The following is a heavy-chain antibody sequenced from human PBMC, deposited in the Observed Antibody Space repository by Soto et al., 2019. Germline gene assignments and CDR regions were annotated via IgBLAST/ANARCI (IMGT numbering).Heavy chain of an antibody. J-gene: IGHJ4*02. V-gene: IGHV3-15*01. CDR1: GFTFSNAW. CDR2: IKSKTDDGAT. Sequence: EVQLVESGGGLVKPGGSLRLSCAASGFTFSNAWMSWVRQAPGKGLEWVGRIKSKTDDGATDYAAPVKGRFTISRDDSKNTLYLQMNSLKTEDTGVYYCNTDLDYDILTGLDFWGQGTLVTVSS. CDR3: NTDLDYDILTGLDF. D-gene: IGHD3-9*01.